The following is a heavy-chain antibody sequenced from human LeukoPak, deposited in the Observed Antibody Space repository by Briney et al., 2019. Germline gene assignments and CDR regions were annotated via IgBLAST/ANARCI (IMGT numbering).Heavy chain of an antibody. CDR2: LSPSGGT. CDR3: AKTVSSSWYGGY. Sequence: QASETLSLTCLVLGDSITRASHYWGWIRQPPGKGLEWLGSLSPSGGTYHNPSLKSRLSTSLDTSKNQFSLRLTSVTAADTAVYYCAKTVSSSWYGGYWGQGTLVTVSS. D-gene: IGHD6-13*01. J-gene: IGHJ4*02. V-gene: IGHV4-39*07. CDR1: GDSITRASHY.